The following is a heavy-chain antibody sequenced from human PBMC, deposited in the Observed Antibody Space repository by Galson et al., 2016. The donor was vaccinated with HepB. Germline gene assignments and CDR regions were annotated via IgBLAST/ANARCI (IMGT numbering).Heavy chain of an antibody. Sequence: ETLSLTCTVSGGSVTINNYYWDWVRQAPGKGLEWIGTISYSGSTNYNPSLKSRVTISVDESKNQFFLKLSSVTAADTAVYYCANLGYCGSDSCYRVYWGQGALVTVSS. D-gene: IGHD2-21*01. J-gene: IGHJ4*02. CDR3: ANLGYCGSDSCYRVY. V-gene: IGHV4-39*07. CDR2: ISYSGST. CDR1: GGSVTINNYY.